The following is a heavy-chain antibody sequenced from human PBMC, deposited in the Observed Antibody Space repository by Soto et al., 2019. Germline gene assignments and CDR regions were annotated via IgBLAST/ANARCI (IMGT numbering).Heavy chain of an antibody. D-gene: IGHD2-15*01. CDR1: GGSISSGGYS. CDR3: ARSSGYCSGGRRPVGWFVP. Sequence: SETLSLTCAVSGGSISSGGYSWSWIRQPPGKGLEWIGDIYHSGSTYYNPSLKSRVTISVDRSKKQFSLKLSSVTAADTAVYYCARSSGYCSGGRRPVGWFVPWGQGTLVTVSS. J-gene: IGHJ5*02. V-gene: IGHV4-30-2*01. CDR2: IYHSGST.